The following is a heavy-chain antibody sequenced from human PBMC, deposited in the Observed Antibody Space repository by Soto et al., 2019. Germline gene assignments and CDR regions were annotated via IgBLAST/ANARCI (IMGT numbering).Heavy chain of an antibody. CDR1: GYDFRTYS. CDR3: ARLYYDYV. J-gene: IGHJ6*02. D-gene: IGHD3-3*01. V-gene: IGHV3-48*02. Sequence: LRLSCRASGYDFRTYSMNWVRQAPGQGLEWIAYVSLDSDTIQYADSVKGRFTISRDDAENSLYLQMDSLRDEDTATYYCARLYYDYVWGQGTTVTSP. CDR2: VSLDSDTI.